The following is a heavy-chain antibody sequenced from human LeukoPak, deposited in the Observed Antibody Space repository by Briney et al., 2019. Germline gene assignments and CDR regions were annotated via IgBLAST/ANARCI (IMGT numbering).Heavy chain of an antibody. Sequence: GGSLRLSCAASGFTFSSYSMNWVRQAPGKALEWVSSITNTGTYSFYGDSVKGRFTISRDNARNSLYLQMNGLRPEDTAVYYCARLVRRLQRLNIGRDSDYATGYYLDSWGQGTLVTVSS. J-gene: IGHJ4*02. CDR1: GFTFSSYS. V-gene: IGHV3-21*04. D-gene: IGHD5-12*01. CDR2: ITNTGTYS. CDR3: ARLVRRLQRLNIGRDSDYATGYYLDS.